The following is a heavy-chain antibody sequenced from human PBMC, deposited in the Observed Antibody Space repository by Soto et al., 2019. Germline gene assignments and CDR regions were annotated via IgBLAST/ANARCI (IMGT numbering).Heavy chain of an antibody. J-gene: IGHJ5*02. D-gene: IGHD5-18*01. Sequence: EVQVLESGGGMVQPGGSLRLSCAASGFTFSSYAMSWVRQAPGKGLEWVSGISGSGGSTYYADSVKGRFTISRDNSKNTLYLQMNSLRAEDTAVYYCAKAMVKSWFDPWGQGTLVTVSS. CDR3: AKAMVKSWFDP. CDR2: ISGSGGST. CDR1: GFTFSSYA. V-gene: IGHV3-23*01.